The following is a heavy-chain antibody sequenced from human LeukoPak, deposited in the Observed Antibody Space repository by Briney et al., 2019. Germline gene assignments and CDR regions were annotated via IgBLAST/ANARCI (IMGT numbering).Heavy chain of an antibody. Sequence: SVKVSCKASGYTFTSYYMHWVRQAPGQGLEWMGRIIPILGIANYAQKFQGRVTITADKSTSTAYTEPSSLRSEDTAVYYCARGYCSGGSCFGYFDYWGQGTLVTVSS. J-gene: IGHJ4*02. CDR3: ARGYCSGGSCFGYFDY. V-gene: IGHV1-69*04. D-gene: IGHD2-15*01. CDR1: GYTFTSYY. CDR2: IIPILGIA.